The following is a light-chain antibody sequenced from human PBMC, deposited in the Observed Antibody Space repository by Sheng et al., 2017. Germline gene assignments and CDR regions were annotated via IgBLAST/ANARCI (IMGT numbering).Light chain of an antibody. Sequence: EIVLTQSPGTLSLSPGERATLSCRASQSISSSYFAWYQQRPGQAPRLLIYGASTRATGIPEKFSGAGSGTDFSLTITRLEPEDSVVYFCQQYTLPQTFGQGTKLEIK. CDR1: QSISSSY. V-gene: IGKV3-20*01. CDR3: QQYTLPQT. CDR2: GAS. J-gene: IGKJ2*01.